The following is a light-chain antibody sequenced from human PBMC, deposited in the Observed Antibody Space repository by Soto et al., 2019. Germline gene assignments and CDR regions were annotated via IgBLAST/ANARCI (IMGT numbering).Light chain of an antibody. J-gene: IGKJ1*01. Sequence: DIQMTQSPSTLSASVGDRVTITCRASQNIRAWLAWYQQKPGKAPKLLIYKASNLYSGVPSRFSGSASGTEFTLTISSLPPDDFAIYYCHQYNSYPWTFGQGTKVDIK. CDR3: HQYNSYPWT. CDR2: KAS. CDR1: QNIRAW. V-gene: IGKV1-5*03.